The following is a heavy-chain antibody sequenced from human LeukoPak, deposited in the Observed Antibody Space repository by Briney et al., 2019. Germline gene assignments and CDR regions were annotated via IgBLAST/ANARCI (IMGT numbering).Heavy chain of an antibody. CDR3: AREDKIRDAFDI. CDR1: GSTFSSYS. V-gene: IGHV3-21*01. J-gene: IGHJ3*02. CDR2: ISSSSSYI. D-gene: IGHD3-16*01. Sequence: GGSLRLSCAASGSTFSSYSMNWVRQAPGKGLEWVSSISSSSSYIYYADSVKGRFTISRDNAKNSLYLQMNSLRAEDTAVYYCAREDKIRDAFDIWGQGTMVTVSS.